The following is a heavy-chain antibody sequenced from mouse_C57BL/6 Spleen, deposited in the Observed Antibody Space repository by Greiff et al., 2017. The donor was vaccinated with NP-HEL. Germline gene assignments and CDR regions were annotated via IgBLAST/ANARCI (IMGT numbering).Heavy chain of an antibody. V-gene: IGHV1-82*01. CDR3: ARGGDSSGLYYYAMDY. Sequence: VQLQQSGPELVKPGASVKISCKASGYAFSSSWMNWVKQRPGKGLEWIGRIYPGDGDTSYNGKFKGKATLTADKSSSTAYMQLSSLTSEDSAVYFCARGGDSSGLYYYAMDYWGQGTSVTVSS. CDR2: IYPGDGDT. J-gene: IGHJ4*01. D-gene: IGHD3-2*02. CDR1: GYAFSSSW.